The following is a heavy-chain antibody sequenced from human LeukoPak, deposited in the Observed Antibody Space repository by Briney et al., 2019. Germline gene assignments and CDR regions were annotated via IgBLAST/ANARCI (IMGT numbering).Heavy chain of an antibody. CDR3: ARHGTMVRGVILD. CDR2: IYYSGST. V-gene: IGHV4-59*08. J-gene: IGHJ4*02. D-gene: IGHD3-10*01. Sequence: SETLSLTCTVSGGSISSYYWSWIRQPPGKGLEGIGYIYYSGSTNYNPSLKSRVTISVDASKNQFSLKLSSVTAADTAVYYCARHGTMVRGVILDWGQGTLVTVSS. CDR1: GGSISSYY.